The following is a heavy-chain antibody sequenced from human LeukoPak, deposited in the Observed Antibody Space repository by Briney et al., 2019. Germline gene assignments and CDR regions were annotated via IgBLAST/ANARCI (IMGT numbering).Heavy chain of an antibody. CDR1: GFTLSSRYW. J-gene: IGHJ4*02. V-gene: IGHV3-30*19. D-gene: IGHD5-18*01. CDR2: ISYDGSNK. CDR3: VREGVYSYGPFDY. Sequence: GGSLRLSCVASGFTLSSRYWMHWVRQAPGKGLEWVTVISYDGSNKYYADSVKGRFTISRDNSKNTLYLQVNSLRAEDTAVYYCVREGVYSYGPFDYWGQGTLVTVSS.